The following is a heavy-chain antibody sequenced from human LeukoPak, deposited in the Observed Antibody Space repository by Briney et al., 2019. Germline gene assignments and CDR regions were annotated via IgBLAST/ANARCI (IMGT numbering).Heavy chain of an antibody. CDR2: ISGSGGST. CDR3: AKSPPLIVGATAFDY. D-gene: IGHD1-26*01. J-gene: IGHJ4*01. Sequence: PGGSLRLSCAASGFTFSSYAMSWVRQAPGKGLEWVSAISGSGGSTYYADSVKGRFTISRDNSKNTPYLQMNSLRAEDTAVYYCAKSPPLIVGATAFDYWGHGTLVTVSS. V-gene: IGHV3-23*01. CDR1: GFTFSSYA.